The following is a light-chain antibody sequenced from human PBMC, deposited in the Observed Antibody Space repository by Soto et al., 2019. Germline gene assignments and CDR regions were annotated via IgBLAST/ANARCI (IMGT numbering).Light chain of an antibody. J-gene: IGKJ5*01. V-gene: IGKV3-20*01. Sequence: EIVLTHSPGTLSLSPWERATLSCRASQSVSSTYLAWCQQKPGQAPRLLIYGASTRAAGIPDRFSGTGSGTDFTLTISRLEPEDFAVYYCQHFGDSPITFGQGTRLEIK. CDR1: QSVSSTY. CDR3: QHFGDSPIT. CDR2: GAS.